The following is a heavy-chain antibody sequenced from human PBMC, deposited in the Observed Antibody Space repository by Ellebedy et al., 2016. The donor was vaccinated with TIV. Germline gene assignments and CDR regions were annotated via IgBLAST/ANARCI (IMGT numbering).Heavy chain of an antibody. CDR1: EYTFTSYT. CDR2: INTNTGGP. V-gene: IGHV7-4-1*02. D-gene: IGHD2-2*01. Sequence: AASVKVSCKAFEYTFTSYTINWVRQAPGQGLEWMGWINTNTGGPMYGQGFTGRFVFSLDTSISTACLQISTLRTEDTAVYYCVRDRGGWCSGTNCDPTGWFEPWGQGTLVTVSS. J-gene: IGHJ5*02. CDR3: VRDRGGWCSGTNCDPTGWFEP.